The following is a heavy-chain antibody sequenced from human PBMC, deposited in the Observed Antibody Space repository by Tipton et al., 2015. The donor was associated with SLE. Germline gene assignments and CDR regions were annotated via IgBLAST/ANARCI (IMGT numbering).Heavy chain of an antibody. J-gene: IGHJ6*02. CDR2: INHRGGT. V-gene: IGHV4-34*01. Sequence: TLSLTCAVFGGSFSGNYWIWIRQTPGKGLEWIGEINHRGGTNHNPSLKSRVTISVDPAKNQFSLKLTSVTAADTAVYYCARGMLTWRGAIIGVDVWGQGTSVNVSS. D-gene: IGHD2-8*01. CDR1: GGSFSGNY. CDR3: ARGMLTWRGAIIGVDV.